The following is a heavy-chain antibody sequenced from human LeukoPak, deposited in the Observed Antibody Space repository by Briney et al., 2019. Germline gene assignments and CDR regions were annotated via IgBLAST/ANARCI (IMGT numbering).Heavy chain of an antibody. D-gene: IGHD6-13*01. V-gene: IGHV1-58*01. CDR1: GFTFTSRSA. CDR3: AAPYGSTWFDS. CDR2: IVVGSDNT. Sequence: SVKVSCKASGFTFTSRSAVQWVRQARGQRLEWIGWIVVGSDNTNYAQKFQERVIITRDMSASTAYMGLSSLRSEDTAVYYCAAPYGSTWFDSWGQGTLVTVSS. J-gene: IGHJ5*01.